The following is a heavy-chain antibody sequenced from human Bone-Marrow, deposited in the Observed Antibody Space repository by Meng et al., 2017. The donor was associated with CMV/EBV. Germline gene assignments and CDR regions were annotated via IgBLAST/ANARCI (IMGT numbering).Heavy chain of an antibody. V-gene: IGHV1-46*01. CDR3: ARDPIGHYCSGGSCYSIDY. Sequence: FTSYYIPWVRQAPGQGLEWMGIINPSGGSTSYAQKFQGRVTMTRDTSTSTVYMELSSLRSEDTAVYYCARDPIGHYCSGGSCYSIDYWGQGTLVTVSS. CDR2: INPSGGST. CDR1: FTSYY. J-gene: IGHJ4*02. D-gene: IGHD2-15*01.